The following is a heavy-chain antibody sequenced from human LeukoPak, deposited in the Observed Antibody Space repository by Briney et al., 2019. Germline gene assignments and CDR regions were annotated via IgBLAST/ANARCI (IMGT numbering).Heavy chain of an antibody. CDR1: GVSMNYYF. J-gene: IGHJ6*03. D-gene: IGHD2-15*01. V-gene: IGHV4-4*07. Sequence: SETLSLTCTVSGVSMNYYFWNWIRQPAGEGLQWIGRIHSSGTTNYNPSLKSRVTMSIDMSKNQFSLGLTSVTAADTAVYYCARAVVVRNRRYYYYYYMDVWGKGTTVIVSS. CDR3: ARAVVVRNRRYYYYYYMDV. CDR2: IHSSGTT.